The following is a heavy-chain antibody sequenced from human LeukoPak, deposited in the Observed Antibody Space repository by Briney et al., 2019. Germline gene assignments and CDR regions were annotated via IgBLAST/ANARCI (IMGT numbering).Heavy chain of an antibody. CDR2: INPNSGGT. V-gene: IGHV1-2*06. J-gene: IGHJ4*02. CDR3: ARQYCSSTSCYGSPDY. Sequence: ASVKVSCKASGYTFTGYYMHWVRQAPGQGLGWMGRINPNSGGTNYAQKFQGRVTMTRDTSISTAYMELSRLRSDDTAVYYCARQYCSSTSCYGSPDYWGQGTLVTVSS. D-gene: IGHD2-2*01. CDR1: GYTFTGYY.